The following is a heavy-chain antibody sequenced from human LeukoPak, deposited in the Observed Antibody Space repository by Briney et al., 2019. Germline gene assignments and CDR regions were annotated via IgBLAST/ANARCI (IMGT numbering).Heavy chain of an antibody. J-gene: IGHJ4*02. CDR2: ISSSSSYT. D-gene: IGHD3-10*01. CDR3: ARADQWFGLDY. CDR1: GFTFSDYY. V-gene: IGHV3-11*06. Sequence: GGSLRLSCAASGFTFSDYYMSWIRQAPGKGLEWVSYISSSSSYTNYADSVKGRFTISRDNAKNSLYLQMNSLRAEDTAVYYYARADQWFGLDYWGQGTLVTVSS.